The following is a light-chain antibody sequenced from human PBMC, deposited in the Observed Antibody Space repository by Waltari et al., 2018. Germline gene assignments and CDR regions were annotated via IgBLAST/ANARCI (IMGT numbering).Light chain of an antibody. CDR2: DVY. Sequence: QSALTQPASVSGSPGQAIIISCTGTGSDVGGYDYVSWYQQYPGNAPRLIIYDVYNRPSWVSNRSSGSKSDNTASLTISGLQAEDESVYYCSSYTSSGVVFGGGTKLTVL. J-gene: IGLJ2*01. CDR1: GSDVGGYDY. CDR3: SSYTSSGVV. V-gene: IGLV2-14*01.